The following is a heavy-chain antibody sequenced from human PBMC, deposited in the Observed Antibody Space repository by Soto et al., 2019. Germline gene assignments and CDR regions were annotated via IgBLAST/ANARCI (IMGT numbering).Heavy chain of an antibody. V-gene: IGHV1-18*01. CDR1: GYTFTNYG. D-gene: IGHD3-22*01. CDR3: ARLYYDSSGYYFGVDY. J-gene: IGHJ4*02. CDR2: IKTYNGKT. Sequence: QVQLVQSGAEVKKPGASVKVSCKASGYTFTNYGISWVRQAPGQGLEWMGWIKTYNGKTNYAQKLQGRVTMTTDTSTSTAYMELRSLRSDDTAVYYCARLYYDSSGYYFGVDYWGQGTLVTVSS.